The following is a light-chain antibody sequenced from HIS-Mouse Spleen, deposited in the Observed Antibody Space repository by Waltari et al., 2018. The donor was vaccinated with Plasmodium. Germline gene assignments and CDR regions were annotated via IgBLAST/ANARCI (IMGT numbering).Light chain of an antibody. Sequence: QSVLTQPPSASGTPGQRVTISCSGSSSNIGSNTVNWYQQLPGTAPKPLIYSNNPRPSGVPDRFSGSKSGTSASLASSGLQSEDEADYYCAAWDDSLNGWVFGGGTKLTVL. CDR1: SSNIGSNT. J-gene: IGLJ3*02. V-gene: IGLV1-44*01. CDR3: AAWDDSLNGWV. CDR2: SNN.